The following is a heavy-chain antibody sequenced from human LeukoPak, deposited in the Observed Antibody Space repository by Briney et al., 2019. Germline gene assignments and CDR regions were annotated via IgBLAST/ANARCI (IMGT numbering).Heavy chain of an antibody. Sequence: GESLKISFKGSGYSFTSYWIGWVRQMPGKGLAWMGIIYPGDSDTRYSPSFQGQVTISADKSISTAYLQWSSLKASDTAMYYCARPGYSGYDHVTNWGQGTLVTVSS. V-gene: IGHV5-51*01. CDR1: GYSFTSYW. D-gene: IGHD5-12*01. CDR2: IYPGDSDT. J-gene: IGHJ4*02. CDR3: ARPGYSGYDHVTN.